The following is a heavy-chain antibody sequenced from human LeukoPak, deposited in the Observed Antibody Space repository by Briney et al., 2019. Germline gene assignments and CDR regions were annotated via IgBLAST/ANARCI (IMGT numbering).Heavy chain of an antibody. Sequence: TGGSLRLSCAASGFTFSSSAMSWVRQAPGKGLEWVSTISGSGGGTYYADSVKGRFTISRDNSKNTLYLQMNSLRAEDTAVYYCATILKHPFGELSAFDYWGQGTLVTVSS. CDR3: ATILKHPFGELSAFDY. J-gene: IGHJ4*02. D-gene: IGHD3-10*01. V-gene: IGHV3-23*01. CDR2: ISGSGGGT. CDR1: GFTFSSSA.